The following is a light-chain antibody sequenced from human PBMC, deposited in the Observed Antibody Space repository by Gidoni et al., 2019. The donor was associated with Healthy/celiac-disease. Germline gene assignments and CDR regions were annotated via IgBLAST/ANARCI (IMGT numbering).Light chain of an antibody. Sequence: SYELTQPPSVSVSPGQTASITCSGDKLGDKYDCWYQQKPGQSHVLVIYQDSKRPSGIPERFSGSNAGNTATLTISGTQAMDEADYYCQACDSSTFWVFGGGTKLTVL. J-gene: IGLJ3*02. CDR2: QDS. V-gene: IGLV3-1*01. CDR1: KLGDKY. CDR3: QACDSSTFWV.